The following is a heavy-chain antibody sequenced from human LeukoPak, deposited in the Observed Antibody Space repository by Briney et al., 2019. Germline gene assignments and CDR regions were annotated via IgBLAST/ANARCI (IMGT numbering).Heavy chain of an antibody. V-gene: IGHV3-23*01. D-gene: IGHD3-10*01. Sequence: GGSLRLSCAASGFTFNSYAMNWVRQAPGKGLEWGSLISGSGGSTYYADSVKGRFTISRDNSKNTLYLQMNSLRAEDTAIYYCAKDRHYYGSGSFYTYFDYWGQGTLVTVSS. J-gene: IGHJ4*02. CDR2: ISGSGGST. CDR3: AKDRHYYGSGSFYTYFDY. CDR1: GFTFNSYA.